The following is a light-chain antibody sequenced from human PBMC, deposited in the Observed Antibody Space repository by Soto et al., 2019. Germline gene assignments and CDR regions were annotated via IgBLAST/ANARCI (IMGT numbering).Light chain of an antibody. Sequence: IVLTQSPGTLSLSPGERATLSCRASQSVPYSYLAWYQHKPGQAPSPLLYGIYSRATGLPDRFSGSGSGVHFPLTSGRLEPEDFEVYYCLQYNSSRTFRLGTKVEVK. CDR3: LQYNSSRT. CDR1: QSVPYSY. CDR2: GIY. V-gene: IGKV3-20*01. J-gene: IGKJ1*01.